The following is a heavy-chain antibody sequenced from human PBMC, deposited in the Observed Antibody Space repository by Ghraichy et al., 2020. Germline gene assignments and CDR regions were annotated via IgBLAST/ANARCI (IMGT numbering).Heavy chain of an antibody. V-gene: IGHV4-30-4*07. D-gene: IGHD4-11*01. CDR3: ARAVRGSKHYDYYMDV. J-gene: IGHJ6*03. Sequence: TLSLTCAVSGGSISSGGYSWSWIPQPPGKGLEWIGYITYSGSTYYNPSLKSRVTISADTSKNQFSLKLSSVTAADTAVYYCARAVRGSKHYDYYMDVWGKGTTVTVSS. CDR1: GGSISSGGYS. CDR2: ITYSGST.